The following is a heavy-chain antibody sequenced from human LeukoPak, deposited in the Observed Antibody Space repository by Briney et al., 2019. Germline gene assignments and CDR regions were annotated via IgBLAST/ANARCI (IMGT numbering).Heavy chain of an antibody. V-gene: IGHV3-48*01. CDR3: ARSYSSSFEGDY. CDR2: ISSSSSTI. Sequence: PGGSLRLSCAASGFTFSMNWVRQAPGKGLEWVSYISSSSSTIYYADSVKGRFTISRDNAKNSLYLQMNSLRAEDTAVYYCARSYSSSFEGDYWGRGTLVTVSS. J-gene: IGHJ4*02. D-gene: IGHD6-13*01. CDR1: GFTFS.